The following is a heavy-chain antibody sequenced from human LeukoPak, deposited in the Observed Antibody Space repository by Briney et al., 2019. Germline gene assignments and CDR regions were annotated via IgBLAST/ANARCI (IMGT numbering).Heavy chain of an antibody. CDR3: ARDPRGEMATANWFDP. D-gene: IGHD5-24*01. CDR2: ISYDGSNK. Sequence: GSLRLSCAASGFTFSSYAMHWVRQAPGKGLEWVAVISYDGSNKYYADSVKGRFTISRDNSKNTLYLQMNSLRAEDTAVYYCARDPRGEMATANWFDPWGQGTLVTVSS. V-gene: IGHV3-30-3*01. J-gene: IGHJ5*02. CDR1: GFTFSSYA.